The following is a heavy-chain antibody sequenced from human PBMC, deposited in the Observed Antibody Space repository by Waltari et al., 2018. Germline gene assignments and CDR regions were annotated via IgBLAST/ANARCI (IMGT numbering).Heavy chain of an antibody. D-gene: IGHD3-3*01. CDR3: ARDDFWSGTPMDV. V-gene: IGHV3-7*01. Sequence: EVQLVESGGGLVQPGGSLRLSCAASGFTFSSYWMSWVRQAPGKGLEWVANIKQDGSEKYYVDSGKGRFTISRDNAKNSLYLQMNSLRAEDTAVYYCARDDFWSGTPMDVWGKGTTVTVSS. J-gene: IGHJ6*03. CDR1: GFTFSSYW. CDR2: IKQDGSEK.